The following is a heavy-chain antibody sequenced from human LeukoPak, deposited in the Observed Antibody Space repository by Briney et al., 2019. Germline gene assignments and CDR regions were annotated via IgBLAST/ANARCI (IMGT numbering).Heavy chain of an antibody. V-gene: IGHV3-30*04. CDR3: ARGTGSSWYNLDY. Sequence: GRSLRLSCAASGFTFSTYAMHWVRQAPGKGLEWVAVIAYDASNKYYADSVKGRFTASRDNSKNTLYLQMSSLRTEDTALYYCARGTGSSWYNLDYWGQGTLVTVSS. CDR1: GFTFSTYA. CDR2: IAYDASNK. D-gene: IGHD6-13*01. J-gene: IGHJ4*02.